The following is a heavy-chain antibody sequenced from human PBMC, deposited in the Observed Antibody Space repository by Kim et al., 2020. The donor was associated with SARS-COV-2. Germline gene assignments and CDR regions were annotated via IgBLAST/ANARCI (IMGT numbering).Heavy chain of an antibody. D-gene: IGHD3-22*01. CDR1: GGSISSGGYY. CDR3: AGVLRGYYDSSGYYYPLWFDP. CDR2: TYYSGST. Sequence: TLSLTCTVSGGSISSGGYYWSWIRQHPGKGLEWIGYTYYSGSTYYNPSLKSRVTISVDTSKNQFSLKLSSVTAADTAVYYCAGVLRGYYDSSGYYYPLWFDPWGQGTLVTVSS. J-gene: IGHJ5*01. V-gene: IGHV4-31*03.